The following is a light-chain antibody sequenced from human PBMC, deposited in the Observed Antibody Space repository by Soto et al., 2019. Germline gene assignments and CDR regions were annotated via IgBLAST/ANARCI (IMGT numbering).Light chain of an antibody. CDR1: QSISSW. CDR2: KXX. CDR3: QQYNSYPYT. Sequence: DIQMTQSPSTLSASVGARVTITCRASQSISSWLXRYQENPGKARKRRIXKXXXLESGVPSRXSXXGXGTEFXXTXXXXXPXDFATYYCQQYNSYPYTVGQGTKLEIK. J-gene: IGKJ2*01. V-gene: IGKV1-5*03.